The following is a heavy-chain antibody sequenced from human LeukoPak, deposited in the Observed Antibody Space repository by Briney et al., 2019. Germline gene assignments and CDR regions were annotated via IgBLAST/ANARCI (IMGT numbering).Heavy chain of an antibody. D-gene: IGHD1-26*01. CDR3: AKVDSGSYYGSFDY. CDR1: GFTFSSYG. CDR2: IWYDGSNK. V-gene: IGHV3-33*06. Sequence: GGSLRLSCAASGFTFSSYGMHWVRQAPGKGLEWVAVIWYDGSNKYYADSVKGRFTFSRDNSKNTLYLQMNSLRAEDTAVYYCAKVDSGSYYGSFDYWGQGTLVTVSS. J-gene: IGHJ4*02.